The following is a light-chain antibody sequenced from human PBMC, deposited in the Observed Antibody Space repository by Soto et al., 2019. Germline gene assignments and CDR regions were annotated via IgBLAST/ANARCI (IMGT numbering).Light chain of an antibody. CDR3: CSYAGSSTPYV. CDR1: SSDVGSYNF. V-gene: IGLV2-23*02. J-gene: IGLJ1*01. Sequence: QSALTQPASVSGSPGQSITISCTGTSSDVGSYNFVSWYQQHPGKAPKLMIYEVSKRPSGVSYRFSGAKSGNTASLTISGLQADDEAAYYCCSYAGSSTPYVFGTGTKLTVL. CDR2: EVS.